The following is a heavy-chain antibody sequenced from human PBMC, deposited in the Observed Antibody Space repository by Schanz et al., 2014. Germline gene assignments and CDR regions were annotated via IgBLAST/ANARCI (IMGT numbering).Heavy chain of an antibody. V-gene: IGHV1-18*01. CDR2: ITAYNGNT. CDR3: ARSGSSNWYFFDY. J-gene: IGHJ4*02. CDR1: GYTFTSHG. D-gene: IGHD6-13*01. Sequence: QVQLVQSGAELRKPGTSVKVSCKTSGYTFTSHGISWVRQAPGQGLEWMGWITAYNGNTNYIQKLQGRVTMTTDTSTSTAYMELRSLRSDDTAVYYCARSGSSNWYFFDYWGQGTLVTVSS.